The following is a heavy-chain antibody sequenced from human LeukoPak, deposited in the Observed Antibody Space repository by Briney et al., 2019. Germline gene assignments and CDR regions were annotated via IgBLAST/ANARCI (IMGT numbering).Heavy chain of an antibody. CDR1: GGSISSSSYY. CDR2: IYYSGST. D-gene: IGHD6-19*01. Sequence: SETLSLTCTVSGGSISSSSYYWGWIRQPPGKGLEWIGNIYYSGSTYYNPSLKSRVTISVDTSKNQFSLKLSSVTAADTAVYYCAGGWYKVYWGQGTLVTVSS. V-gene: IGHV4-39*01. J-gene: IGHJ4*02. CDR3: AGGWYKVY.